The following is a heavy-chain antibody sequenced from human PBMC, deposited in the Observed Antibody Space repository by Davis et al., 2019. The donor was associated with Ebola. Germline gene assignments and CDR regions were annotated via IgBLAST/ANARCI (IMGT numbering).Heavy chain of an antibody. CDR2: ISGSGGRT. D-gene: IGHD2-2*01. Sequence: GESLKISCAASGFTFSSYSMNWVRQAPGKGLEWVSGISGSGGRTYYADSVKGRFTISRDNAKNSLYLQMNSLRAEDTAVYYCATGGVVVPPYYYYGMDVWGKGTTVTVSS. V-gene: IGHV3-23*01. CDR1: GFTFSSYS. J-gene: IGHJ6*04. CDR3: ATGGVVVPPYYYYGMDV.